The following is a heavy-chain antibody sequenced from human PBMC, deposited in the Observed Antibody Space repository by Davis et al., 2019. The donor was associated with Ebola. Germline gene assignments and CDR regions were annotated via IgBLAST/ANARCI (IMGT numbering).Heavy chain of an antibody. CDR3: ARQGGNLVGASFDY. J-gene: IGHJ4*02. CDR2: ISYDGSNK. CDR1: EFTFSTYS. V-gene: IGHV3-30-3*01. D-gene: IGHD1-26*01. Sequence: PGGSLRLSCAATEFTFSTYSIHWVRQAPGKGLEWVTVISYDGSNKYYADSVKGRFTISRDNSKNKLYLQMNGLRTEDTAIYYCARQGGNLVGASFDYWGQGTLVTVSS.